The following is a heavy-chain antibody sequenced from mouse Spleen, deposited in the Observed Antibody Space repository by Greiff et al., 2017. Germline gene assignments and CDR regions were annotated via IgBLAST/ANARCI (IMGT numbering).Heavy chain of an antibody. J-gene: IGHJ2*01. CDR3: AKEGSRYFDY. V-gene: IGHV1S56*01. Sequence: QVQLQQSGPELVKPGASVRISCKASGYTFTSYYIHWVKQRPGQGLEWIGWIYPGNVNTKYNEKFKGKATLTADKSSSTAYMQLSSLTSEDSAVYFCAKEGSRYFDYWGQGTTLTVSS. CDR2: IYPGNVNT. CDR1: GYTFTSYY.